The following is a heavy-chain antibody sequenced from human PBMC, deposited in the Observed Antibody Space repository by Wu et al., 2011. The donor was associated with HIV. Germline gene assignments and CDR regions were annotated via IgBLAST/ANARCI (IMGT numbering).Heavy chain of an antibody. J-gene: IGHJ6*03. CDR1: GGTFSGYA. V-gene: IGHV1-69*06. CDR3: ARSGVSAEYYFYYMNV. Sequence: QVQLVQSGAEVKKPGSSVKVSCKASGGTFSGYAVSWVRQAPGQGLEWMGGILPMFGSTNYARKFQGRVTITADKSATTVYMELRSLRSEDTAMYYCARSGVSAEYYFYYMNVWGKGTTVTVSS. D-gene: IGHD2-2*01. CDR2: ILPMFGST.